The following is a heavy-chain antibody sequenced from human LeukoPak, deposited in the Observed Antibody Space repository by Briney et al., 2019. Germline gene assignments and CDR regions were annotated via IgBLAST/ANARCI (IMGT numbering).Heavy chain of an antibody. D-gene: IGHD4-17*01. Sequence: ASVKVSCKASGYTFTGYYMHWVRQAPGQGLEWMGWINPNSGGTNYAQKFQGRVTMTRDTSISTAYMELSRLRSDDTAVYYCARDYGDYVGSDYWGQGTLVTVSS. CDR2: INPNSGGT. J-gene: IGHJ4*02. CDR1: GYTFTGYY. V-gene: IGHV1-2*02. CDR3: ARDYGDYVGSDY.